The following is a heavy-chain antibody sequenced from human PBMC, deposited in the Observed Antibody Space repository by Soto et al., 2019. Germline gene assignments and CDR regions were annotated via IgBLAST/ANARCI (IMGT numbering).Heavy chain of an antibody. CDR3: ARSCSSTSCYVSTATYYYYMDV. D-gene: IGHD2-2*01. CDR1: GDTFTSYD. J-gene: IGHJ6*03. CDR2: MNPNSGNT. V-gene: IGHV1-8*01. Sequence: ASVKVSCKSSGDTFTSYDINWVRQATGQGLEWMGWMNPNSGNTGYAQKFQGRVTMTRNTSISTAYMELSSLRSEDTAVYYCARSCSSTSCYVSTATYYYYMDVWGKGTTVTVSS.